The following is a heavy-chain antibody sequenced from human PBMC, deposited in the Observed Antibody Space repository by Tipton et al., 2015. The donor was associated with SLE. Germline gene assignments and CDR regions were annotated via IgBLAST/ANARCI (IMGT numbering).Heavy chain of an antibody. D-gene: IGHD2-15*01. J-gene: IGHJ2*01. CDR3: ARDRYCGGGSCFDWFFDL. CDR2: IYHSGST. V-gene: IGHV4-59*01. Sequence: TLSLTCTVSGGSISGYSWSWVRQPPRKGLEWIGYIYHSGSTNYNPSLKSRVTMSVDTSESQFSLKLTSVTAADTAVYYCARDRYCGGGSCFDWFFDLWPRGPLVTVSS. CDR1: GGSISGYS.